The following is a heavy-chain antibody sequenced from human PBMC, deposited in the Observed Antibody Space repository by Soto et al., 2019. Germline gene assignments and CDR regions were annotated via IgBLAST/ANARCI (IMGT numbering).Heavy chain of an antibody. Sequence: GGSLRLSCAASGFTFSSYAMHWVRQAPGKGLEWVAVISYDGSNKYYADSVKGRFTISRDNAKNSLYLQMNSLRAEDTALYYCAKDSHPLYYYYMDVWGKGTTVTVSS. CDR1: GFTFSSYA. V-gene: IGHV3-30-3*01. CDR3: AKDSHPLYYYYMDV. CDR2: ISYDGSNK. J-gene: IGHJ6*03.